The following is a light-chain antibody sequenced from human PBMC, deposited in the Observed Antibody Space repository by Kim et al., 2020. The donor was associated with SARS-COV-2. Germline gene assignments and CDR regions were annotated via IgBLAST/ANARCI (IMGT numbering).Light chain of an antibody. CDR1: QGISKY. CDR2: AAS. Sequence: ASVGDRVTISGRASQGISKYLAWYQQKPGKVPKLLIYAASTLQSGVPSRFSGSGSGTDFTLTISSLQPEDVAIYYCQKYNSAPRTFGQGTKVDIK. V-gene: IGKV1-27*01. J-gene: IGKJ1*01. CDR3: QKYNSAPRT.